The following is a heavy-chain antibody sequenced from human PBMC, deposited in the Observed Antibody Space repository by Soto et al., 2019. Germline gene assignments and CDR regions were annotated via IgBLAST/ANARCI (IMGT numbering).Heavy chain of an antibody. CDR2: IDHGGRT. J-gene: IGHJ5*02. D-gene: IGHD2-8*01. V-gene: IGHV4-34*01. CDR3: ALWGYCTNAVCNWFDP. Sequence: PSETLSLTCAVYGDSFSDSYWNWIRQPPGKGLEWIGEIDHGGRTRYNPSLKSRVTISVDASKNQFSLSLSSVTAADTAVYFCALWGYCTNAVCNWFDPWVQGTLVTVSS. CDR1: GDSFSDSY.